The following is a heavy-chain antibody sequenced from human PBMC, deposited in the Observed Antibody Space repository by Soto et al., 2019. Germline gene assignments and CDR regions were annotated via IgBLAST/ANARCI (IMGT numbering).Heavy chain of an antibody. Sequence: GGSLRLSCAASGFTFSSYAMHWVRQAPGKGLEWVAVISYDGSNKYYADSVKGRFTISRDNSKNTLYLQMNSLRAEDTAVYYCAREPRMGFGELPLDYWGQGTLVTSPQ. V-gene: IGHV3-30-3*01. CDR2: ISYDGSNK. CDR3: AREPRMGFGELPLDY. CDR1: GFTFSSYA. D-gene: IGHD3-10*01. J-gene: IGHJ4*02.